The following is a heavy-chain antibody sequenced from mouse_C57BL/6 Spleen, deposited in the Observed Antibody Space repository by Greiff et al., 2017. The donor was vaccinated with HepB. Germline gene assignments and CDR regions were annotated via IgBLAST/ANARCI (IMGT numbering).Heavy chain of an antibody. CDR1: GFTFSDYY. V-gene: IGHV5-12*01. Sequence: EVMLVESGGGLVQPGGSLKLSCAASGFTFSDYYMYWVRQTPEKRLEWVAYISNGGGSTYYPDTVKGRFTISRDNAKNTLYLQMSRLKSEDTAMYYCARHDDDGSSFDYWGQGTTLTVSS. D-gene: IGHD2-3*01. CDR3: ARHDDDGSSFDY. J-gene: IGHJ2*01. CDR2: ISNGGGST.